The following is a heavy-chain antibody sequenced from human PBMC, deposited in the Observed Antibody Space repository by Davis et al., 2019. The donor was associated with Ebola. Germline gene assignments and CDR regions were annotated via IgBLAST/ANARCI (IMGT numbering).Heavy chain of an antibody. V-gene: IGHV4-59*12. CDR1: GGSTSGFF. CDR3: ARVNRQLVLRLDY. D-gene: IGHD6-6*01. J-gene: IGHJ4*02. CDR2: IHYSGST. Sequence: GSLRLSCTVSGGSTSGFFCMLLRQTPGKGLEWIGYIHYSGSTNYTPSLKSRVTMSVDTSRNQFSLNLSSVTAADTAFYYCARVNRQLVLRLDYWGQGTLVTVSS.